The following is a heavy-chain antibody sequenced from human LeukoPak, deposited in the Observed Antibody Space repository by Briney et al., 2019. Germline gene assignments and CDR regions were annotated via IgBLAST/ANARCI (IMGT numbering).Heavy chain of an antibody. Sequence: PGGSLRLSCAASGFTFSGYGMHWVRQAPGKGLEWVSYISSSSSTIYYADSVKGRFTISRDNAKNSLYLQMNSLRAEDTAVYYCAREHVVATDDAFDIWGQGTMVTVSS. CDR2: ISSSSSTI. CDR3: AREHVVATDDAFDI. CDR1: GFTFSGYG. J-gene: IGHJ3*02. D-gene: IGHD5-12*01. V-gene: IGHV3-48*01.